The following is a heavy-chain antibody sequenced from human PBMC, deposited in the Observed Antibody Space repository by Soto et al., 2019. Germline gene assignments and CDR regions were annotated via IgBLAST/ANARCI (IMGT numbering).Heavy chain of an antibody. CDR1: GYTFTGYY. CDR3: ARVANTIFGVVIITPSHYYYGMDV. V-gene: IGHV1-2*02. J-gene: IGHJ6*02. D-gene: IGHD3-3*01. Sequence: ASVEVSCKASGYTFTGYYMHWVRQAPGQGLEWMGWINPNSGGTNYAQKFQGRVTMTRDTSISTAYMELSRLRSDDTAVYYCARVANTIFGVVIITPSHYYYGMDVWGPGTTVTVS. CDR2: INPNSGGT.